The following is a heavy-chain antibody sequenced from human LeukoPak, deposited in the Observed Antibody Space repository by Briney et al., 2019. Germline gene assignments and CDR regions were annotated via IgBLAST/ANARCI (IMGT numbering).Heavy chain of an antibody. J-gene: IGHJ4*02. CDR2: INPSGGST. CDR3: ARRAQVERRHSQFDY. Sequence: ASVKVSCKASGYIFTSSYVQWVRQAPGQGLEWMGMINPSGGSTGYAQKFQGRVTMTRDMSTSTVYMELSSLRSEDTAVFYCARRAQVERRHSQFDYLGQGTLVTVPS. CDR1: GYIFTSSY. V-gene: IGHV1-46*01. D-gene: IGHD1-1*01.